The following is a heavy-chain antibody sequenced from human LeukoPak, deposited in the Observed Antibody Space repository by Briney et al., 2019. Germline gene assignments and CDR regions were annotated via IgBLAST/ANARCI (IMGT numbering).Heavy chain of an antibody. CDR2: ITSSSTYI. V-gene: IGHV3-21*01. D-gene: IGHD3-22*01. Sequence: GGSLRLSCAASGFTFSSYNMNWVRQAPGKGLEWVSSITSSSTYIYYADSVKGRFTISRDNARNSLSLQMNSLRAEDTAVFYCARPQGYFTANFDYWGQGTLVTVSS. CDR1: GFTFSSYN. J-gene: IGHJ4*02. CDR3: ARPQGYFTANFDY.